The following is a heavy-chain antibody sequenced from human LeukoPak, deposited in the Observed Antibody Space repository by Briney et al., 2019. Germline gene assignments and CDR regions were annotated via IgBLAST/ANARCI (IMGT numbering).Heavy chain of an antibody. V-gene: IGHV4-34*01. CDR2: INHSGST. CDR3: ARGMYSGIDY. D-gene: IGHD6-13*01. CDR1: GGSFSGYY. Sequence: SETLSLTCAVYGGSFSGYYWSWTRQPPGKGLEWIGEINHSGSTNYNPSLKSRVTISVDTSKNQFSLKLSSVTAADTAVYYCARGMYSGIDYWGQGTLVTVSS. J-gene: IGHJ4*02.